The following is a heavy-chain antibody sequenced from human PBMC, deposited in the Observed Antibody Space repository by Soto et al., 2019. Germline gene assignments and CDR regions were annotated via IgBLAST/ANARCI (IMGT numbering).Heavy chain of an antibody. J-gene: IGHJ5*02. CDR2: IYHSGST. D-gene: IGHD4-17*01. Sequence: QLQLQESGSGLVKPSQTLSLTCAVSGGSISSGGYSWSWIRQPPGKGLEWIGYIYHSGSTYYNPSRKSRVTISVDRSKNQFSRKLSSVTAADTAVYYCARGDYGDYVVWFDPWGQGTLVTVSS. CDR1: GGSISSGGYS. V-gene: IGHV4-30-2*01. CDR3: ARGDYGDYVVWFDP.